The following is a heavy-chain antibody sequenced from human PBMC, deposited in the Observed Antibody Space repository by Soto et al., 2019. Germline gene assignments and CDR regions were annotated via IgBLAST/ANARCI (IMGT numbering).Heavy chain of an antibody. J-gene: IGHJ6*03. Sequence: EVQLLESGGGLVQPGGSLRLSCVVSGFTFGSYAMSWVRQAPEKGPEWVAVLGGNGFTTYYEDSVKGRFTISGDKSKSTLCLQMNSLRADDTGVYYCAKALRPSLNFFYYMDVWGRGTSVTVSS. CDR1: GFTFGSYA. CDR2: LGGNGFTT. V-gene: IGHV3-23*01. D-gene: IGHD2-2*01. CDR3: AKALRPSLNFFYYMDV.